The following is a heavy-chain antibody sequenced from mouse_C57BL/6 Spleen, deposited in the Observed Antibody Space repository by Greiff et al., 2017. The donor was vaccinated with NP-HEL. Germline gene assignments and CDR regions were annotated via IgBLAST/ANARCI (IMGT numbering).Heavy chain of an antibody. Sequence: QVQLQQPGAELVKPGASVKMSCKASGYTFTSYWITWVKQRPGQGLEWIGDIYPGSGSTNYNEKFKSKATLTVDTSSSTAYMQLSSLTSEDSAVYYCARTEVGRHYFDYWGQGTTLTVSS. CDR2: IYPGSGST. V-gene: IGHV1-55*01. CDR1: GYTFTSYW. CDR3: ARTEVGRHYFDY. D-gene: IGHD4-1*01. J-gene: IGHJ2*01.